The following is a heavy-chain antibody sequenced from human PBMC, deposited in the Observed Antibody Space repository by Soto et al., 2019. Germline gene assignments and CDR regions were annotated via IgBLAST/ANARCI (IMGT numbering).Heavy chain of an antibody. V-gene: IGHV1-2*04. CDR1: GYTFTGYY. Sequence: RASVKVSCKASGYTFTGYYMHWVRQAPGQGLEWMGWINPNSGGTNYAQKFQGWVTMTRDTSISTAYMELSRLRSDDTAVYYCARGDLLEPPRGADVWGQGTTVTVSS. CDR2: INPNSGGT. J-gene: IGHJ6*02. CDR3: ARGDLLEPPRGADV. D-gene: IGHD3-3*01.